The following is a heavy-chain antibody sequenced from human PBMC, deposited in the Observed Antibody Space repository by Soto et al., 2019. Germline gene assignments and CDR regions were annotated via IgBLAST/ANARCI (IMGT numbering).Heavy chain of an antibody. Sequence: SETLSLTCTVSGGSISSGGYYWSWIRQHPGKGLEWIGYIYYSGSTYYNPSLKSRVTISVDTSKNQFSLKLSSVTAADTAVYYCARYPPPIAAAGSPYYYYGMDVWGQGTTVTVSS. CDR1: GGSISSGGYY. CDR3: ARYPPPIAAAGSPYYYYGMDV. J-gene: IGHJ6*02. V-gene: IGHV4-31*03. CDR2: IYYSGST. D-gene: IGHD6-13*01.